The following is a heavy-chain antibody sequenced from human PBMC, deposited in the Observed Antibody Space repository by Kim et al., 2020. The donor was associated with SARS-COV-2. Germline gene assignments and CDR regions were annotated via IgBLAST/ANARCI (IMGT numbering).Heavy chain of an antibody. CDR3: ARGASWRTRAGVTPYFD. CDR2: IYYSGST. Sequence: SETLSLTCTVSGGSISSYYWSWIRQPPGKGLEWIGYIYYSGSTNYNPSLKSRVTISVDTSKNQFSLKLSSVTAADTAVYYCARGASWRTRAGVTPYFDWGQGTLVTVSS. CDR1: GGSISSYY. J-gene: IGHJ4*02. D-gene: IGHD4-4*01. V-gene: IGHV4-59*01.